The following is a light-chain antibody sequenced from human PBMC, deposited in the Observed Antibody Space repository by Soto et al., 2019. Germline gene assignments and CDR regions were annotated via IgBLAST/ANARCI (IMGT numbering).Light chain of an antibody. V-gene: IGLV2-8*01. CDR1: SSDVGGYNY. CDR2: EVS. Sequence: QSALTQPPSASGSPGHSVTLSCTGTSSDVGGYNYVSWYQQHPGKAPKLMIYEVSKRPSGVPDRFSGSKSGNTASLTVSGLQAEDEADYYCSSYAGNYNLVFGGGTKVTVL. CDR3: SSYAGNYNLV. J-gene: IGLJ2*01.